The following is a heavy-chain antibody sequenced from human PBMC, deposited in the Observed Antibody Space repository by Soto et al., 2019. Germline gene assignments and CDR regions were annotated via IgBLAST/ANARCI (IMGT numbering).Heavy chain of an antibody. D-gene: IGHD3-10*01. CDR1: GGSISTNNW. CDR3: AREKGAGTYMGFDY. J-gene: IGHJ4*02. Sequence: QVQLQESGPGLVEPSGTLSLTCGVSGGSISTNNWWSWVRQSPGRGLEWIGEIYHSGSTNYNPSLKSRVTMSVDKSKNQCSLELTSVTAADTAVYYCAREKGAGTYMGFDYWGQGTLVTVSS. CDR2: IYHSGST. V-gene: IGHV4-4*02.